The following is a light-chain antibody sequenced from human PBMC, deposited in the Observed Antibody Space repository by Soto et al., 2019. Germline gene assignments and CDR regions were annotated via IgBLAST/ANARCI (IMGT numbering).Light chain of an antibody. CDR1: QSVSSSY. CDR3: QQNGSSPRT. V-gene: IGKV3-20*01. Sequence: EIVLTQSPDTLSLSPGERATLSCRASQSVSSSYLAWYQQKLGQAPRLLIYGASSRATDIPDRFSGSGSGTHFTLTISRLEPEDFALYYCQQNGSSPRTFGQGTKV. J-gene: IGKJ1*01. CDR2: GAS.